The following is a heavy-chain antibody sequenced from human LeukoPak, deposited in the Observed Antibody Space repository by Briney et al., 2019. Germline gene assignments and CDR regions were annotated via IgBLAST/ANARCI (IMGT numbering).Heavy chain of an antibody. CDR1: GFTFSSYG. J-gene: IGHJ4*02. CDR3: AKGAGRYYDSSGYYYGHNPDY. V-gene: IGHV3-30*18. D-gene: IGHD3-22*01. CDR2: ISYDGSNK. Sequence: PGGSLRLSCAASGFTFSSYGMHWVRQPPGKGLEWVAVISYDGSNKYYADSVKGRFTISRDNSKNTLYLQMNSLRAEDTAVYYCAKGAGRYYDSSGYYYGHNPDYWGQGTLVTVSS.